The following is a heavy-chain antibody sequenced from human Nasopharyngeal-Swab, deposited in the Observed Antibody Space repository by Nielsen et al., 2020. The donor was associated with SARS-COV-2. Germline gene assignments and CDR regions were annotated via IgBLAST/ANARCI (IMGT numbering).Heavy chain of an antibody. D-gene: IGHD4-17*01. CDR1: GYTFTSYY. Sequence: ASAKAPCKASGYTFTSYYMHWVRQPPAQGLQWMGIINPSGGSTSYAQKFQGRVTMTRDTSTSTVYMELSSLRSEDTAVYYCARDDIEGSTVTHNWFDTWGQGTLVTVSS. CDR3: ARDDIEGSTVTHNWFDT. J-gene: IGHJ5*02. CDR2: INPSGGST. V-gene: IGHV1-46*01.